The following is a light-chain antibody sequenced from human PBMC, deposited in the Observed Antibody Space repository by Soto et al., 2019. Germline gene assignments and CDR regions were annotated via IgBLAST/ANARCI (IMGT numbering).Light chain of an antibody. CDR2: EAS. J-gene: IGKJ5*01. CDR1: QTVSSS. Sequence: EIVLTQSPATLSLSPGERATLSCRASQTVSSSLAWYQQKPGQAPRLLIYEASNRATGIPARFSGSGSGADFTLTISSLEPEDFAVYYCQQSSNWPPEITFGQGTRLEIK. CDR3: QQSSNWPPEIT. V-gene: IGKV3-11*01.